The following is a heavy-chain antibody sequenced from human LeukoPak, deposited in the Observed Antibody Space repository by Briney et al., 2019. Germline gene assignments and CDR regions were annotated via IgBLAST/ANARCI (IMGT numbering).Heavy chain of an antibody. CDR2: ISWNSGSI. Sequence: GGSLRLSCAASGFTFDDYAMHWVRRAPGKGLEWVSGISWNSGSIGYADSVKGRFTISRDNAKNSLYLQMNSLRAEDTALYYCAKNGQRWLQSAPDYWGQGTLVTVSS. CDR1: GFTFDDYA. J-gene: IGHJ4*02. V-gene: IGHV3-9*01. D-gene: IGHD5-24*01. CDR3: AKNGQRWLQSAPDY.